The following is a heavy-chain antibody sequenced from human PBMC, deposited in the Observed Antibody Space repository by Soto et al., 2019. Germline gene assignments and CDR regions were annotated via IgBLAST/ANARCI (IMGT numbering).Heavy chain of an antibody. CDR3: ARDSSWYGDYYYYYGMDV. V-gene: IGHV4-31*03. CDR2: IYYSGST. J-gene: IGHJ6*02. CDR1: GGSISSGGYY. D-gene: IGHD6-13*01. Sequence: QVQLQESGPGLVKPSQTLSLTCTVSGGSISSGGYYWSWIRQHPGKGLEWIGYIYYSGSTYYNRYLKSRVTISVDTSKNQFSLKLSSVTAADTAVYYCARDSSWYGDYYYYYGMDVWGQGTTVTVSS.